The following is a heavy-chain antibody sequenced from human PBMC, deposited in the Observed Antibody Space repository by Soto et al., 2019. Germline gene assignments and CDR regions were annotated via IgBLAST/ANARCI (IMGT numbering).Heavy chain of an antibody. D-gene: IGHD3-10*01. Sequence: PSETLSLTCTVSGGSISSYYWSWIRQPPGKGLEWIGYIYYSGSTNYNPSLKSRVTISVDTSKNQFSLKLSSVTAADTAVYYCARQPATTYGSAGPPDVWAQGTTVTVSS. CDR2: IYYSGST. CDR1: GGSISSYY. J-gene: IGHJ6*02. CDR3: ARQPATTYGSAGPPDV. V-gene: IGHV4-59*08.